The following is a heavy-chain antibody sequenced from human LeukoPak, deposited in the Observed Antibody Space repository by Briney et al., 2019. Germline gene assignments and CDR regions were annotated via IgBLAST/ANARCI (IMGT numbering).Heavy chain of an antibody. V-gene: IGHV1-3*01. CDR3: ARTGXXXXXXXHYXFDY. CDR1: GYTITSYA. D-gene: IGHD2/OR15-2a*01. CDR2: INGDNGNT. J-gene: IGHJ4*02. Sequence: ASVKVSCKASGYTITSYAIHWVRQAPGQRLEWMGWINGDNGNTKYSQKFQGRVTITGDASASTAYMELSSLRSEDTAVFYCARTGXXXXXXXHYXFDYWGQGTLVTVSS.